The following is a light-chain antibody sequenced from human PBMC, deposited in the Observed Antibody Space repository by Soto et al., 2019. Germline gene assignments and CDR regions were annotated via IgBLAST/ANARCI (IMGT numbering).Light chain of an antibody. CDR1: SIDVTGYNY. CDR2: DVN. V-gene: IGLV2-11*01. Sequence: QSVLTQPRSVSGSPGQSVTISCTGTSIDVTGYNYVSWYQHHPDKAPKLIVYDVNQRPSGVPDRFSGSRSGNTASLTISGLQAEDEADYYCSSYTGGSSTYVFGTGTKLTVL. CDR3: SSYTGGSSTYV. J-gene: IGLJ1*01.